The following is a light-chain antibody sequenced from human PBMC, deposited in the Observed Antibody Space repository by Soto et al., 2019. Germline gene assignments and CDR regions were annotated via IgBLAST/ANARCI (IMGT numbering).Light chain of an antibody. V-gene: IGKV3-15*01. CDR1: LSLSRN. CDR3: QQCNNWPPT. Sequence: EMVRTQSQATLSVSPGEKPTLXCRASLSLSRNLAWYQQKPGQAPRLLIYGASTRATGIPARFSGSGSGTEFTLTISSLQSEDFAVYYCQQCNNWPPTFGQGTKVDIK. J-gene: IGKJ1*01. CDR2: GAS.